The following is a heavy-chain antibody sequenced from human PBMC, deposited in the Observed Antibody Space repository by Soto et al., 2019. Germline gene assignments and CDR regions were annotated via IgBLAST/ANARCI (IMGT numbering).Heavy chain of an antibody. CDR1: GFTFSRYA. CDR3: ARDFDY. Sequence: ESGGGVVQPGRSLRLSCAASGFTFSRYAMHWVRQAPGKGLEWVAVISYDGSNKYYADSVKGRFTISRDNSKNTLYLQMNSLRAEDTAVYYCARDFDYWGQGTLVTVSS. CDR2: ISYDGSNK. V-gene: IGHV3-30-3*01. J-gene: IGHJ4*02.